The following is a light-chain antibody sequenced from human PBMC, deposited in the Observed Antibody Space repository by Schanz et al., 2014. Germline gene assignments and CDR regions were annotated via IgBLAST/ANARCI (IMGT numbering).Light chain of an antibody. V-gene: IGLV1-51*01. CDR3: ATWDTNMSVVV. CDR1: SSNIGNNY. J-gene: IGLJ2*01. Sequence: QSVLTQPPSVSAAPGQRVTISCSGTSSNIGNNYVSWYQHFPGTAPRLLMYDNNKRPSGTPDRFSGSKSGTSATLGITGLQTGDEADYYCATWDTNMSVVVFGGGTKVTVL. CDR2: DNN.